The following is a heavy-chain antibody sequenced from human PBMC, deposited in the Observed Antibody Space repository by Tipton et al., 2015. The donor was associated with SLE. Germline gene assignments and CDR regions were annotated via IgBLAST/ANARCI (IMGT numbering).Heavy chain of an antibody. V-gene: IGHV4-34*01. CDR2: INHSGST. CDR1: GGSFSGYY. CDR3: ARAGHRPGEWFDP. D-gene: IGHD3-10*01. Sequence: TLSLTCTVSGGSFSGYYWSWIRQPPGKGLEWIGEINHSGSTNYNPSLKSRVTISVDTSKNQFSLKLSSVTAADTAVYYCARAGHRPGEWFDPWGQGTLVTVSS. J-gene: IGHJ5*02.